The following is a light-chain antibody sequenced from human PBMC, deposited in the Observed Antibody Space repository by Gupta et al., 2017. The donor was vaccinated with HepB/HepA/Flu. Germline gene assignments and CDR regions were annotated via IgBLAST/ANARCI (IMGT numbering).Light chain of an antibody. V-gene: IGLV7-46*01. CDR1: TGAVTSGHH. Sequence: QPVVTQEPSLPVSPGGTVTLTCGSSTGAVTSGHHPYWLQPTPGQAPRTLIYDTNSKHAWTPAWFSGSLLAGTAATTLSGAQPEDEADYSCLLSYSDTRMFSGGTKLTVL. J-gene: IGLJ3*02. CDR3: LLSYSDTRM. CDR2: DTN.